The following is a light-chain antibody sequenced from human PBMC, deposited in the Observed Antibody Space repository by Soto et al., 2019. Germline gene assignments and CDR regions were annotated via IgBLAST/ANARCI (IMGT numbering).Light chain of an antibody. CDR3: QKYNSAPRT. Sequence: DIQVTQSPSSLSASVGDRVTITCRASQGISNYLAWYQQKPGKVPKLLIYAASTLQSGVPSRFSGSGSGTDFTLTIRSLQTEDVATYYCQKYNSAPRTFGQGTKVDI. CDR2: AAS. CDR1: QGISNY. J-gene: IGKJ1*01. V-gene: IGKV1-27*01.